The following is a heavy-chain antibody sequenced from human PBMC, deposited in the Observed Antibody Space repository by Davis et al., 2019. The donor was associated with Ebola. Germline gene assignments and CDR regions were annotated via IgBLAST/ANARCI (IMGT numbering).Heavy chain of an antibody. CDR1: GFTFSSYG. V-gene: IGHV3-33*01. J-gene: IGHJ4*02. CDR3: VRGYGSGSLFDY. D-gene: IGHD3-10*01. Sequence: GESLKISCAASGFTFSSYGMHWVRQAPGKGLEWVAVIWYDGSNKYYADSVKGRFTISRDNSKNTLYLQMNSLREEDTAVYYCVRGYGSGSLFDYWGQGTLVSVSS. CDR2: IWYDGSNK.